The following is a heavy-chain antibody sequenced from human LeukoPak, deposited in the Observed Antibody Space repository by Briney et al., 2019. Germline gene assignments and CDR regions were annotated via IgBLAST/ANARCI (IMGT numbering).Heavy chain of an antibody. Sequence: GECLKILCNGAGDSFTSYWIVWLLRMAGKGREWMGIIYPGDSDTRYSPSFQGQVTISADKSISTAYLQWSSLKASDTAMCYCARQQLERYYYGMDVWGQGTTVTVSS. V-gene: IGHV5-51*01. D-gene: IGHD1-1*01. CDR1: GDSFTSYW. J-gene: IGHJ6*02. CDR2: IYPGDSDT. CDR3: ARQQLERYYYGMDV.